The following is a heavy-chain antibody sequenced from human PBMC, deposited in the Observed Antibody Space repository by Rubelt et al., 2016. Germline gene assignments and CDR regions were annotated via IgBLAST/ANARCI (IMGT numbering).Heavy chain of an antibody. CDR3: ATHGSGWSFDY. V-gene: IGHV1-18*01. J-gene: IGHJ4*02. CDR2: ISAGNGDT. CDR1: GYSFTSYG. D-gene: IGHD6-19*01. Sequence: QVQLVQSGAEVKKPGASVKVPCKASGYSFTSYGISWVRQVPGQGLEWMGWISAGNGDTNFPQKSQGRLTITRTTSATTAYMELSSLRSEDTAVYYCATHGSGWSFDYWGQGTLVTVSS.